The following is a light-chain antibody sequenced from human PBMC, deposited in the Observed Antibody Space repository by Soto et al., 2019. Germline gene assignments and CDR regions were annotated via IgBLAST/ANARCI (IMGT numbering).Light chain of an antibody. Sequence: EIVMTQSPATLSVSPGGRATLSCRASQSVGIYLAWYQQRPGQAPRLLIYGASTRATDIPARFSGSGSGTEFTLTISGLQPDDFATYYCQQFIDGWTFGQGTKVDIK. CDR2: GAS. CDR3: QQFIDGWT. J-gene: IGKJ1*01. V-gene: IGKV3-15*01. CDR1: QSVGIY.